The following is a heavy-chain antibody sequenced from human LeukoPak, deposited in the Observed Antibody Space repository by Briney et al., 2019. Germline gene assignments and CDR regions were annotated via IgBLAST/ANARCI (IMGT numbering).Heavy chain of an antibody. CDR3: AKAGAPYGGNSGRLDYFDY. J-gene: IGHJ4*02. Sequence: GGSLRLSCAASGFTFSSYGMHWVRQAPGKGLEWVAVISYDGSNKYYADSVKGRFTISRDNSKNTLYLQMNSLKSEDTAVYYCAKAGAPYGGNSGRLDYFDYWGQGTLVTVSS. V-gene: IGHV3-30*18. CDR1: GFTFSSYG. CDR2: ISYDGSNK. D-gene: IGHD4-23*01.